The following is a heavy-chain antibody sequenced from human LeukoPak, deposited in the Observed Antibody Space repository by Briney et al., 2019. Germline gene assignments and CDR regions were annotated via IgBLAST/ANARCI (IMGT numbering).Heavy chain of an antibody. V-gene: IGHV3-30-3*01. CDR3: AREVVAASSYYYGMDV. D-gene: IGHD2-15*01. Sequence: PGGSLRLSCAASGFTFSSYAMHWVRQAPGKGLEWVAVISYDGSNKYYADSVKGRFTISRDNSKNTLYLQMNSLRAEDTAVHYCAREVVAASSYYYGMDVWGQGTTVTVSS. CDR1: GFTFSSYA. CDR2: ISYDGSNK. J-gene: IGHJ6*02.